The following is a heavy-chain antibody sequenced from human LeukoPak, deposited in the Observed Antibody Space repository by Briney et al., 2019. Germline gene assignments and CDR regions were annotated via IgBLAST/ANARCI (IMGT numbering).Heavy chain of an antibody. Sequence: TGGSLRLSYAASGFTLSSYWMHWVRQAPGKGLVWVSHINSDGSSIRNADSVKGRFTISRDNAKNTLYLQMNSLRAEDTAVYFCARDVGATGFDYWGPGNLVAVSS. V-gene: IGHV3-74*01. D-gene: IGHD1-26*01. J-gene: IGHJ4*02. CDR1: GFTLSSYW. CDR3: ARDVGATGFDY. CDR2: INSDGSSI.